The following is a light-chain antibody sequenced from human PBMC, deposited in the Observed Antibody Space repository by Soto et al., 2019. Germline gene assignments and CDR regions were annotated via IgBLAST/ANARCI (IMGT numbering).Light chain of an antibody. V-gene: IGKV1-5*01. Sequence: DIQSTQSPSTLSASVGDRVPITCRASQSISSWLAWYQQKPGKAPKLLIYDASSLESGVPSRFSGGGSGTEFTLTISSLQPDDSATDDGQQCNRYPITVGQGTRREIK. CDR2: DAS. CDR3: QQCNRYPIT. CDR1: QSISSW. J-gene: IGKJ5*01.